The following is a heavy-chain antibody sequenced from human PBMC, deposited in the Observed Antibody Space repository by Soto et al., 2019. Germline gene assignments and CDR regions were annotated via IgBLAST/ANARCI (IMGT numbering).Heavy chain of an antibody. D-gene: IGHD2-21*02. J-gene: IGHJ4*02. CDR2: VNPSGGHT. Sequence: QVQLMQSGAEVKKPGASVKVSCKASGDTFTDYYIHWVRQAPGQGLEWMGTVNPSGGHTTYAQHFLGRVTMTRDTSTSTSYMELTRLTSDDTAIYYCARGGHVVVVTAALDYWGQGTLVTVSS. CDR1: GDTFTDYY. CDR3: ARGGHVVVVTAALDY. V-gene: IGHV1-46*01.